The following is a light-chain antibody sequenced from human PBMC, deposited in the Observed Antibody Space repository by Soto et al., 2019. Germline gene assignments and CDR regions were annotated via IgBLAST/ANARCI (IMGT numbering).Light chain of an antibody. CDR3: QQYDRSPRT. V-gene: IGKV3-20*01. J-gene: IGKJ1*01. CDR1: QSVSSSY. Sequence: EIVLTQSPATLSLSPGERATLSCRASQSVSSSYLAWYQQKPGQAPRLLIYVASSRATGIPDRFSGSGSGTDFTLTISRLEPEDFAVYYCQQYDRSPRTFGQGTKVDNK. CDR2: VAS.